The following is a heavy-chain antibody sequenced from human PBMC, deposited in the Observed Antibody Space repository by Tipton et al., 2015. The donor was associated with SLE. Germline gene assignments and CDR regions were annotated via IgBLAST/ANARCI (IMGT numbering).Heavy chain of an antibody. Sequence: TLSLTCTVSGGSISSSSYYWGWIRQPPGKGLEWIGSIYYSGSTYYNPSLKSRVTISVDTSKNQFSLKLSSVTAADTAVYYCARGELLWCRDDAFDIWGQGTMVTVSS. D-gene: IGHD3-10*01. CDR2: IYYSGST. J-gene: IGHJ3*02. CDR3: ARGELLWCRDDAFDI. V-gene: IGHV4-39*07. CDR1: GGSISSSSYY.